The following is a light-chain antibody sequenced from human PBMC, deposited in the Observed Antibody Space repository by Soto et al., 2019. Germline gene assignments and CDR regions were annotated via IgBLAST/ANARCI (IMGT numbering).Light chain of an antibody. V-gene: IGKV3D-20*02. CDR2: GAS. J-gene: IGKJ1*01. Sequence: EIVLTQSPDTLSLSPGETATLSCRASQSVSNTYLAWYQQKPGQAPRLLIYGASNRATGIPDRFSGSGSGTDFTLTISSLEPEDFAVYYCQQHSHWPPWTFGQGTKVDNK. CDR1: QSVSNTY. CDR3: QQHSHWPPWT.